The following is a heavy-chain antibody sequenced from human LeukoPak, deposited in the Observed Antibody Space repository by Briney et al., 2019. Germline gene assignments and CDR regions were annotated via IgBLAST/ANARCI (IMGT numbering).Heavy chain of an antibody. CDR3: ARPRYCSSTSCRGAFDI. Sequence: PSETLSLTCAVSGYSISSGYYWGWIRQPPGKGLEWIGSIYHSGSTYYNPSLKSRVTISVDTSKNQFPLKLSSVTAADTAVYYCARPRYCSSTSCRGAFDIWGQGTMVTVSS. J-gene: IGHJ3*02. CDR2: IYHSGST. CDR1: GYSISSGYY. D-gene: IGHD2-2*01. V-gene: IGHV4-38-2*01.